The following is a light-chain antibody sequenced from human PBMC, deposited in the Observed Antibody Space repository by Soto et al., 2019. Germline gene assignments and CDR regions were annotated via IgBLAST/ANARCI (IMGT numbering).Light chain of an antibody. Sequence: LTQPHSVSESPGKTVTISCTRSSGSIADHYVQWYQQRPGSAPTTVIYEHNQRPSGVPDRFSGSTDGSSNSASLTISGLQTEDEADYYCQSYDSYTVIFGGGTQLTVL. CDR3: QSYDSYTVI. J-gene: IGLJ2*01. V-gene: IGLV6-57*04. CDR2: EHN. CDR1: SGSIADHY.